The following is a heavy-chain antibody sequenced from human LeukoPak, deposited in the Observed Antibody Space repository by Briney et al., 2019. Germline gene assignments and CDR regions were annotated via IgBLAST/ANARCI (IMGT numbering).Heavy chain of an antibody. CDR2: LYYSGST. V-gene: IGHV4-59*01. D-gene: IGHD1-1*01. Sequence: SETLSLTCTVSGGSISSYYWSWIRQSPGKGLEWIGYLYYSGSTNYNPSLKSRVTISVDTSKNQLSLKLSSVTAADTAVYYCARGWHGNTWRGSMDVWGQGTTVTVSS. CDR3: ARGWHGNTWRGSMDV. CDR1: GGSISSYY. J-gene: IGHJ6*02.